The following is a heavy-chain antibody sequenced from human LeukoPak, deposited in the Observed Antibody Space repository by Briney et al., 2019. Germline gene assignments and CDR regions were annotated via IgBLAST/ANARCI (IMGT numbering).Heavy chain of an antibody. CDR3: ARGYDFWSGYLV. CDR1: GYTFTVYY. V-gene: IGHV1-2*06. D-gene: IGHD3-3*01. CDR2: INPNSGGT. J-gene: IGHJ3*01. Sequence: ASVTVSCKASGYTFTVYYMHWVRQAPGQGLEWVGRINPNSGGTNYAQKFQGRVTMTRDTSISTAYMELSRLRSDDTAVYYCARGYDFWSGYLVWGQGTMVTVSS.